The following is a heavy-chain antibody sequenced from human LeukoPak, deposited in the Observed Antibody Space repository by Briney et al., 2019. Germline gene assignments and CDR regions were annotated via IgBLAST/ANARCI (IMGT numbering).Heavy chain of an antibody. J-gene: IGHJ6*03. CDR3: ARGGPGYCSGGRCYSDYYYMDV. CDR2: INPNSGGT. D-gene: IGHD2-15*01. Sequence: GASVKVSCKASGYTFTGYYMHWVRQAPGQGLEWMGWINPNSGGTNYAQKFQGRVTMTRDTSISTAYMELSRLRSDDTAVYYCARGGPGYCSGGRCYSDYYYMDVWGKGTTVTVSS. CDR1: GYTFTGYY. V-gene: IGHV1-2*02.